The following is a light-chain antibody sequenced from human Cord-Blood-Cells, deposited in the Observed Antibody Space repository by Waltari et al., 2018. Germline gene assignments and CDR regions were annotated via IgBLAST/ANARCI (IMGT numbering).Light chain of an antibody. CDR1: QSVSSN. CDR3: QQYNNWHLT. CDR2: GAS. J-gene: IGKJ4*01. Sequence: EIVMTQSPATLSVSPGERATLSCRANQSVSSNLAWYQQKPGQAPMLLINGASTRATGIPARFNGSASGTEFTLTISSLQSEDYAVYYCQQYNNWHLTFGGGTKVEIK. V-gene: IGKV3-15*01.